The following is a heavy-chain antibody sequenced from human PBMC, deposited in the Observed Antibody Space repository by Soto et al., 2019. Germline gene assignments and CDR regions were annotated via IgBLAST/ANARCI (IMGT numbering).Heavy chain of an antibody. CDR3: ARHWPPYLRFLEWLKDYYYYYMDV. CDR2: IYYSGST. D-gene: IGHD3-3*01. V-gene: IGHV4-39*01. J-gene: IGHJ6*03. CDR1: GGSISSSSYY. Sequence: SETLSLTCTVSGGSISSSSYYWGWIRQPPGKGLEWIGSIYYSGSTYYNPSLKSRGTISVDTSKNQFSLKLSSVTAADTAVYYCARHWPPYLRFLEWLKDYYYYYMDVWGKGTTVTVSS.